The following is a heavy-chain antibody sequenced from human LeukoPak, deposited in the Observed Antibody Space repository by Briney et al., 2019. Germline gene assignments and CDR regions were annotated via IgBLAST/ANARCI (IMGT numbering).Heavy chain of an antibody. D-gene: IGHD4-23*01. CDR2: IIPMFGTA. J-gene: IGHJ4*02. CDR1: GGTFSNYA. Sequence: SVKVSCKASGGTFSNYAICWVRQAPGQGLEWMGGIIPMFGTANYAQKFQGRVTITADASTSTAYMELSSLRSEDTAVYYCAKSKGNSSYWGQGTLVTVSS. V-gene: IGHV1-69*13. CDR3: AKSKGNSSY.